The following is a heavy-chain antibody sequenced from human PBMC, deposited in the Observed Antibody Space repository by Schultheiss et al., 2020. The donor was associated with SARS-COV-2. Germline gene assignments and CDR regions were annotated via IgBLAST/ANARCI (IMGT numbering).Heavy chain of an antibody. J-gene: IGHJ4*02. V-gene: IGHV3-30*02. CDR2: IPYDGSNT. Sequence: GGSLRLSCAASGFTFSSYSMNWVRQAPGKGLEWVTFIPYDGSNTYYADSVKGRFTISIDNSKNTLYLQMNSLRAEDTAVYYCAKDRSVVVVVAATLDYWGQGTLVTVSS. CDR3: AKDRSVVVVVAATLDY. CDR1: GFTFSSYS. D-gene: IGHD2-15*01.